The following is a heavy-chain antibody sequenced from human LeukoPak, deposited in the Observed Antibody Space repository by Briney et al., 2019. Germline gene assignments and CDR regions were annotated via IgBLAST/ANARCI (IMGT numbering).Heavy chain of an antibody. CDR3: ARDLAEYYFDY. V-gene: IGHV3-21*01. Sequence: GGSLRLSCAASGFTFSSYSMNWVRQAPGKGLEWVSSISSSSSYIYYTDSVKGRFTISRDNSKNTLYLQMNSLRAEDTAVYYCARDLAEYYFDYWGQGTLVTVSS. CDR2: ISSSSSYI. D-gene: IGHD3-10*01. J-gene: IGHJ4*02. CDR1: GFTFSSYS.